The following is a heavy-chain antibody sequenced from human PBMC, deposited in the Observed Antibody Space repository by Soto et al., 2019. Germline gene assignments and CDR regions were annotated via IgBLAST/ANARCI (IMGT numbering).Heavy chain of an antibody. CDR2: IRSSGSTI. CDR3: ARDYVAAAD. Sequence: GGLLRLAGAAAGFTFSVYYVIWIRQAPQKGLEWVSYIRSSGSTIYYADSVKGRFASARDNAKNSLYLQMNSLRAEDTSVYYCARDYVAAADWGQGTVVTVSS. V-gene: IGHV3-11*01. CDR1: GFTFSVYY. J-gene: IGHJ4*02. D-gene: IGHD6-13*01.